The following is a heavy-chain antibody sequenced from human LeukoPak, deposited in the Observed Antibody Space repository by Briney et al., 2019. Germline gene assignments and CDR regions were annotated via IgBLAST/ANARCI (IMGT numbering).Heavy chain of an antibody. D-gene: IGHD6-13*01. J-gene: IGHJ3*02. Sequence: ASVKVSCKASGYTFTSYGISWGRQAPGQGLEWMGWISAYNGNTNYAQKLQGRVTMTTDTSTSTAYMELRSLRSDDTAVYYCARDMYSSSWSAAFDIWGQGTMVTVSS. V-gene: IGHV1-18*01. CDR1: GYTFTSYG. CDR2: ISAYNGNT. CDR3: ARDMYSSSWSAAFDI.